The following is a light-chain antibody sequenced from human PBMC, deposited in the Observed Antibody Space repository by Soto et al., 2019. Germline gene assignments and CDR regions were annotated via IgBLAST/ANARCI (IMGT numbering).Light chain of an antibody. CDR1: QSVSSSY. CDR2: DAS. CDR3: QQYNNWPVT. J-gene: IGKJ1*01. V-gene: IGKV3-15*01. Sequence: EILLTQSPATLSLSPGERATLSCRASQSVSSSYLAWYQQKPGQAPRLLIYDASTRATGIPARFSGSGSGTEFTLTISSLQSEDFAIYYCQQYNNWPVTFGQGTKVDIK.